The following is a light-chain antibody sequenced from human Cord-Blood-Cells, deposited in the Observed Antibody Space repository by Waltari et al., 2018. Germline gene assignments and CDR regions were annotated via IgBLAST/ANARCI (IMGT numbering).Light chain of an antibody. Sequence: QSALTQPPSASGSPGQSVTISCTGTSSDVGGYNYVSWYQQHPGKAPKLMIYEVSKRPSGVPERFSGSKSGNTASLTVCGLQAEDEADYYCSSYAGSNNFVVFGGGTKLTVL. CDR3: SSYAGSNNFVV. J-gene: IGLJ2*01. V-gene: IGLV2-8*01. CDR1: SSDVGGYNY. CDR2: EVS.